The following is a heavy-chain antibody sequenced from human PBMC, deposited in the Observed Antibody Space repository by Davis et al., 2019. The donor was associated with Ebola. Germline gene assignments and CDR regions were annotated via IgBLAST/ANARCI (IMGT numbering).Heavy chain of an antibody. CDR2: ISGSGGST. V-gene: IGHV3-23*01. CDR3: AKFDTPEHSRSWYNVAMDV. J-gene: IGHJ6*02. Sequence: GESLKISCAASGFTFSSYWMSWVRQAPGKGLEWISSISGSGGSTYYADSVRARFTISRDNSKNTLFLRMLSLRAEDTAVYYCAKFDTPEHSRSWYNVAMDVWGQGTTVTVSS. D-gene: IGHD6-13*01. CDR1: GFTFSSYW.